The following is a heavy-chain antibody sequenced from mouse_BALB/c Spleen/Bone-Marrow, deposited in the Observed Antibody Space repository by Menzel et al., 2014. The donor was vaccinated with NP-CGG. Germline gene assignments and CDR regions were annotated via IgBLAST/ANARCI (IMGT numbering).Heavy chain of an antibody. V-gene: IGHV2-9*02. J-gene: IGHJ4*01. Sequence: VKVVESGPGLVAPSQSLSITCTVSGFSLTSYGVHWVRQRPGKGLEWLGVIWAGGNTNYNSALMSRLTINKDNSKSQVFLKMNSLQTDDTAMYYSARDEPRTCGDYWGQGTSVTVSS. CDR1: GFSLTSYG. CDR3: ARDEPRTCGDY. CDR2: IWAGGNT.